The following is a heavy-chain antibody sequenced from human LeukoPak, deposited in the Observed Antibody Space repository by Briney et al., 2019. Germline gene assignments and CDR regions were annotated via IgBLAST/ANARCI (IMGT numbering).Heavy chain of an antibody. V-gene: IGHV4-34*01. CDR3: ASQRYCSSTSCYLNWFDP. D-gene: IGHD2-2*01. CDR1: GGSFSGHY. J-gene: IGHJ5*02. Sequence: SETLSLTCAVYGGSFSGHYWSWIRQPPGKGLEWIGEINHSGSTNYNPSLKSRVTISVDTSKNQFSLKLSSVTAADTAVYYCASQRYCSSTSCYLNWFDPWGQGTLVTVSS. CDR2: INHSGST.